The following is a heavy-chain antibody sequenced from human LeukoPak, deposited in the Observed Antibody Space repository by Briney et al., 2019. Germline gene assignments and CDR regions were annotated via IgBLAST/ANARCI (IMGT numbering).Heavy chain of an antibody. J-gene: IGHJ4*02. Sequence: SETLSLTCAVYGGSFSGYYWSWIRQPPGKGLEWIGEINHSGSTNYNPSLKSRVTISVDTSKNQFSLKLSSVTAADTAVYYCARGRCGGRYFDYWGQGTLVTVSS. D-gene: IGHD2-21*01. CDR3: ARGRCGGRYFDY. CDR2: INHSGST. CDR1: GGSFSGYY. V-gene: IGHV4-34*01.